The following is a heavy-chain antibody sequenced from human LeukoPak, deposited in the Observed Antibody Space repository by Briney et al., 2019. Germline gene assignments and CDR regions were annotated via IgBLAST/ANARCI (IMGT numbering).Heavy chain of an antibody. CDR1: GFSFSSYS. V-gene: IGHV3-21*04. D-gene: IGHD3-10*01. Sequence: SGGSLRLSCAASGFSFSSYSMNWVRQAPGKGLEWVSSISGRSDYIYYADSVKGRFTISRDNAKNSLYLQMNSLRAEDTAVYYCASPVSGHWYFDLWGRGTLVTVSS. J-gene: IGHJ2*01. CDR2: ISGRSDYI. CDR3: ASPVSGHWYFDL.